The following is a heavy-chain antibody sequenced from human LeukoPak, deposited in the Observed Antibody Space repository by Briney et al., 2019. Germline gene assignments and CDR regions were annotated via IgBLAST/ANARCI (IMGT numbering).Heavy chain of an antibody. V-gene: IGHV3-53*04. J-gene: IGHJ4*02. CDR3: ARDRPGGGKLDFDY. CDR2: IYTDGDT. Sequence: GGSLRLSCAASGFTFSSYWMSWVRQAPGKGLEWVAVIYTDGDTYYAESVEGRFTISRQNSKNTLYLQMNSLRSDDTAIYYCARDRPGGGKLDFDYWGQGALVTVSS. D-gene: IGHD1-1*01. CDR1: GFTFSSYW.